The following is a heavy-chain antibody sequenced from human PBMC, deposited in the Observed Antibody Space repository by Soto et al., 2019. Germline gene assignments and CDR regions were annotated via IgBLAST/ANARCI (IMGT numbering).Heavy chain of an antibody. CDR3: AVYSGYDRWYFDL. Sequence: ASVKVSCKASGYTFTSYAMHWVRQAPGQRLEWMGWINAGNGNTKYSQKFQGRVTITRDTSASTAYMELSSLRSEDTAVYYCAVYSGYDRWYFDLWGRGTLVTSPQ. J-gene: IGHJ2*01. CDR1: GYTFTSYA. V-gene: IGHV1-3*01. D-gene: IGHD5-12*01. CDR2: INAGNGNT.